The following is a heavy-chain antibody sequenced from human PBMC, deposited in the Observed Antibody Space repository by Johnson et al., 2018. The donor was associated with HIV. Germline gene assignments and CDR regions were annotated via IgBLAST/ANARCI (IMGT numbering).Heavy chain of an antibody. CDR1: GFIFSRSW. CDR2: ISWTGGSA. J-gene: IGHJ3*02. CDR3: ARGAFLKVYVSDDAFDI. Sequence: VQLVESGGGLVQPGGSLRLSCAASGFIFSRSWMHWVRHVPGKGLEWVSGISWTGGSAAYADSVKGRFTISSDNAKNSLYLQMNNLRAEDTAVYYCARGAFLKVYVSDDAFDIWGQGTMVTVSS. V-gene: IGHV3-74*03. D-gene: IGHD2-8*01.